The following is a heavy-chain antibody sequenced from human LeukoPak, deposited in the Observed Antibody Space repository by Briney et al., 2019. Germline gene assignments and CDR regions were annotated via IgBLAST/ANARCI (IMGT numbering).Heavy chain of an antibody. Sequence: PGGSLRLSCAASGFTVCSNCMRWVPQAPGKGLEWVSVIYSGGDTYYADSVKGRFTISRDNSKNTLYLQMNSLRAEDTALYYCARGPPLSKYYFDYWGQGTLVTVSS. V-gene: IGHV3-53*01. CDR3: ARGPPLSKYYFDY. CDR1: GFTVCSNC. CDR2: IYSGGDT. D-gene: IGHD2/OR15-2a*01. J-gene: IGHJ4*02.